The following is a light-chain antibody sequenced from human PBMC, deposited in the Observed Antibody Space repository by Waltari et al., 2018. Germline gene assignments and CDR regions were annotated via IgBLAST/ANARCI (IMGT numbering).Light chain of an antibody. CDR1: QSVGRF. J-gene: IGKJ2*03. Sequence: EIVWTQSPATLALSPGERAPLSCRASQSVGRFLAWYQQKPGQPPRLLIYDASNRATGIPDRFSASRSAADFTLTLSSLEPEDFAVYFCQQRSTWPYSFGQGTRLEIK. CDR2: DAS. CDR3: QQRSTWPYS. V-gene: IGKV3-11*01.